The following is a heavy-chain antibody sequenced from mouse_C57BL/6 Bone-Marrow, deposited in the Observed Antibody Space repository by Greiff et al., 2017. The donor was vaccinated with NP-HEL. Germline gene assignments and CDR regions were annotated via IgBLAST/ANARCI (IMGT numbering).Heavy chain of an antibody. D-gene: IGHD2-4*01. J-gene: IGHJ2*01. V-gene: IGHV1-82*01. Sequence: QVQLQQSGPELVKPGASVKISCKASGYAFSSSWMNWVKQRPGKGLEWIGRIYPGDGDTNYNGKFKGKATLTADKSSSTAYMQLSSLTSEDSAVYFCARNVRDYDLYYFDYWGQGTTLTVSS. CDR2: IYPGDGDT. CDR3: ARNVRDYDLYYFDY. CDR1: GYAFSSSW.